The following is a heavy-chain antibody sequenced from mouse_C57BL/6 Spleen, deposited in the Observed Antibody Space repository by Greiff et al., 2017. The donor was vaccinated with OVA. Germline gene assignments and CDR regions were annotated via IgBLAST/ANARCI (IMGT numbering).Heavy chain of an antibody. CDR3: ARGNYDYYWFAY. D-gene: IGHD2-4*01. Sequence: EVQLQQSGPELVKPGASVKISCKASGYTFTDYYMNWVKQSHGKSLEWIGDINPNNGGTSYNQKFKGKATLTVDKSSSTAYMELRSLTSEDSAVYYCARGNYDYYWFAYWGQGTLVTVSA. CDR2: INPNNGGT. V-gene: IGHV1-26*01. J-gene: IGHJ3*01. CDR1: GYTFTDYY.